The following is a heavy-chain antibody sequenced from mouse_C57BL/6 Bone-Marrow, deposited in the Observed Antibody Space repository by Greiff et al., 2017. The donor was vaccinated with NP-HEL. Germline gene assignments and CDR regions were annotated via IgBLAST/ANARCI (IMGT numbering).Heavy chain of an antibody. V-gene: IGHV14-4*01. CDR2: IDPENGDT. CDR1: GFNIKDDY. J-gene: IGHJ3*01. Sequence: SGAELVRPGASVKLSCTASGFNIKDDYMHWVKQRPEQGLEWIGWIDPENGDTEYASKFQGKATITADTSSNTAYLQLSSLTSEDTAVYYCTRNWAWFAYWGQGTLVTVSA. D-gene: IGHD4-1*01. CDR3: TRNWAWFAY.